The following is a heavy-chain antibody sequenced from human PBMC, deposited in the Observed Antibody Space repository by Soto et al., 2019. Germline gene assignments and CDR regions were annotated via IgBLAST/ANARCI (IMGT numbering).Heavy chain of an antibody. D-gene: IGHD3-10*01. J-gene: IGHJ4*02. Sequence: QVQLQESGPGLVKPSQTLSLTCTVSGDSISSDYYWSWIRQYPGKGLEWIGYIYYRGSIYYNPSLKSRATISVDTSNNQFSLKLNSVTAADTAVYYCARVAWEGGELPLFDSWGQGTLVTVSS. V-gene: IGHV4-31*03. CDR1: GDSISSDYY. CDR3: ARVAWEGGELPLFDS. CDR2: IYYRGSI.